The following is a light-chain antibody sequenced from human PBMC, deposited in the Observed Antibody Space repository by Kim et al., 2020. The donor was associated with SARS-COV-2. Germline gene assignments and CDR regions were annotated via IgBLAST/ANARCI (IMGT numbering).Light chain of an antibody. Sequence: SASAGDRVTLSCRALRGVSTYLAWYQQKPGNAPTLLIYAASTLHSAIPSRFSGSGSGTDFTLTISCLQSEDFAAYYCQQYYSYPRTFGQGTKLEI. CDR3: QQYYSYPRT. CDR2: AAS. V-gene: IGKV1-8*01. J-gene: IGKJ2*01. CDR1: RGVSTY.